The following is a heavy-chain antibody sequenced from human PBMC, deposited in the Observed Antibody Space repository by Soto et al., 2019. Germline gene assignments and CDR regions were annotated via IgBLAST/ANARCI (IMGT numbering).Heavy chain of an antibody. V-gene: IGHV4-4*02. CDR1: GGSISSSNW. CDR2: IYHSGST. CDR3: ARYSIAVAIDY. J-gene: IGHJ4*02. D-gene: IGHD6-19*01. Sequence: SETLSLTCAVSGGSISSSNWWSWVRQPPGKGLEWIGEIYHSGSTNYNPSLKSRVTISVDTSKNQFSLKLSSVTAADTAVYYCARYSIAVAIDYWGQGTLVTVS.